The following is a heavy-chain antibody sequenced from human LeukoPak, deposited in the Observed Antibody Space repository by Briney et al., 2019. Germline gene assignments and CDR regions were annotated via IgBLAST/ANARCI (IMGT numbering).Heavy chain of an antibody. D-gene: IGHD5-12*01. CDR2: ISDFGTTT. V-gene: IGHV3-23*01. Sequence: GGSLRLSCAGSGFTFSSYAMTWVRQAPGRGLEWVSTISDFGTTTYYADSVEGRFTISRDNSKNTLYLQMNSLRAEDTAVYYCAKDFRVATIRGEVAFDIWGQGTMVTVSS. CDR1: GFTFSSYA. J-gene: IGHJ3*02. CDR3: AKDFRVATIRGEVAFDI.